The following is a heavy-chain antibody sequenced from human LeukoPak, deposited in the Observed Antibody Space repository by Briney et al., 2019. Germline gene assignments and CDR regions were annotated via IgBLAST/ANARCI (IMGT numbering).Heavy chain of an antibody. V-gene: IGHV3-30*19. J-gene: IGHJ4*02. CDR1: GFTFSRFH. Sequence: GGSLRLSCDTSGFTFSRFHMHWVRQAPGKGLEWVAVISYDGSNKYYADSVKGRFTISRDNSKNTLYLQMNSLRAEDTAVYYCWAAAGPTEDYWGQGTLVTVSS. CDR2: ISYDGSNK. CDR3: WAAAGPTEDY. D-gene: IGHD6-13*01.